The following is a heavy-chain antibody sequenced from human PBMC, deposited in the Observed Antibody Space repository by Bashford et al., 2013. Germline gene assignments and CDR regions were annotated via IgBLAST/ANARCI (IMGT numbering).Heavy chain of an antibody. V-gene: IGHV1-69*13. CDR1: GGTFSSYA. CDR3: ARGHSWTVNYNYFDS. D-gene: IGHD4-17*01. J-gene: IGHJ4*02. CDR2: IIPIFGTA. Sequence: SVKVSCKASGGTFSSYAISWVRQAPGQGLEWMGGIIPIFGTANYAQKFQGRVTITADESTSTAYMELSSLRAEDTALYYCARGHSWTVNYNYFDSWGQGTLVTVSS.